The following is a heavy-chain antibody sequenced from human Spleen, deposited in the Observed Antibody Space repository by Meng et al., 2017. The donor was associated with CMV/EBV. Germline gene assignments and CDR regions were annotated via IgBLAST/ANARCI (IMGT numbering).Heavy chain of an antibody. CDR3: AKKFGWGLNSGARNYGMDV. D-gene: IGHD2-21*01. J-gene: IGHJ6*02. CDR2: ISGGGADT. CDR1: GFTFTNYA. Sequence: GGSLRLSCEAAGFTFTNYAMTWVRQAPGKGLEWVSAISGGGADTLYADSVRGRFTISRDNSKGTSYLQMNSLRAEDTAIYYCAKKFGWGLNSGARNYGMDVWGQGTTVTVSS. V-gene: IGHV3-23*01.